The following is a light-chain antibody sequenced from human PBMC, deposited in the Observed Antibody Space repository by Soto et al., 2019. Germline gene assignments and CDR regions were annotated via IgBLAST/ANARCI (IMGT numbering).Light chain of an antibody. CDR2: GNS. J-gene: IGLJ2*01. V-gene: IGLV1-40*01. Sequence: QSVLTQPPSVSGAPGQRVTISCTGSSSNIGAGYDVHWYQQLPGTAPKLLIFGNSNRPSGVPDRFSGSKSGTSASLAITGLRAEDEAEYYCKSFDNSVSVPVVFGGGTKLTVL. CDR1: SSNIGAGYD. CDR3: KSFDNSVSVPVV.